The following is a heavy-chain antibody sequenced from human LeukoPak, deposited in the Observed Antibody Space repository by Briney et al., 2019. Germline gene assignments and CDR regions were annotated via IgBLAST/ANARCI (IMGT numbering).Heavy chain of an antibody. CDR2: IYYSGST. CDR1: GGSISSYY. CDR3: ARINTVAVAGRYYFDY. J-gene: IGHJ4*02. V-gene: IGHV4-59*01. Sequence: KPSETLSLTCTVSGGSISSYYWSWIRQPPGKGLEWIGYIYYSGSTNYNPSLKSRVTISVDTSKKQFSLKLRFVTAADTAVYYCARINTVAVAGRYYFDYWGQGTLVTVSS. D-gene: IGHD6-19*01.